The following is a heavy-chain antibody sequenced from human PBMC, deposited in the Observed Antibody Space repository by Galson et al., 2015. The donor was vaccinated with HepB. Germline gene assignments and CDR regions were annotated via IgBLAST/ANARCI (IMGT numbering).Heavy chain of an antibody. CDR3: ARPRDGYNFWDAFEI. J-gene: IGHJ3*02. Sequence: SLRLSCAASGFTFSSYAIHWVRQAPGKGLEWVAVILYDGSNKYYADSVKGRFTISRDNSKNTLYLQMNSLRAEDTAVYYCARPRDGYNFWDAFEIWGQGTMVTVSS. CDR1: GFTFSSYA. CDR2: ILYDGSNK. V-gene: IGHV3-30-3*01. D-gene: IGHD5-24*01.